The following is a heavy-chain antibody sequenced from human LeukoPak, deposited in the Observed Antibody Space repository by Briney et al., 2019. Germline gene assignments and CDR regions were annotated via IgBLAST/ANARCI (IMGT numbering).Heavy chain of an antibody. V-gene: IGHV1-2*06. D-gene: IGHD1-26*01. CDR3: ARDVSSTPNWEFDY. J-gene: IGHJ4*02. CDR1: GYTFADYF. Sequence: GASVKVSCKTSGYTFADYFIHWVRQAPGQGLEWMGRINANSGGTEYQQKFQGRVTMTRDTSMSTAYVEVNWLTSDDTAIYYCARDVSSTPNWEFDYWGQGTLVTVSS. CDR2: INANSGGT.